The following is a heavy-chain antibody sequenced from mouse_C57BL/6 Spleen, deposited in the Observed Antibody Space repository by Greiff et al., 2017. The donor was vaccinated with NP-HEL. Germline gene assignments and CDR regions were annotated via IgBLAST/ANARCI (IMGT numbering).Heavy chain of an antibody. CDR2: SRNKANDYTT. Sequence: EVMLVESGGGLVQSGRSLRLSCATSGFTFSDFYMEWVRQAPGKGLEWIAASRNKANDYTTEYSASVKGRFIVSRDTSQSILYLQMNALRAEDTAMYYCARDAYYSNLPYWYFDVWGTGTTVTVSS. CDR1: GFTFSDFY. D-gene: IGHD2-5*01. J-gene: IGHJ1*03. V-gene: IGHV7-1*01. CDR3: ARDAYYSNLPYWYFDV.